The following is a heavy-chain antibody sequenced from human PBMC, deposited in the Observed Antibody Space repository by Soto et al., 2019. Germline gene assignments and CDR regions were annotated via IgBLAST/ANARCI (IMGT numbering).Heavy chain of an antibody. D-gene: IGHD3-3*01. Sequence: NPSETLSLTCAVYGGSFSGYYWSWIRQPPGKGLEWIGEINHSGSTNYNPSLKSRVTISVDTSKNQFSLKLSSVTAADTAVYYCARGRGDFWSGPADYWGQGTLVTVSS. J-gene: IGHJ4*02. CDR2: INHSGST. V-gene: IGHV4-34*01. CDR3: ARGRGDFWSGPADY. CDR1: GGSFSGYY.